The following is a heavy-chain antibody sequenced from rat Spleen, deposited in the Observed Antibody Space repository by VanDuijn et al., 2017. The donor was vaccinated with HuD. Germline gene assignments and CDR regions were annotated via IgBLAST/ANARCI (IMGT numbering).Heavy chain of an antibody. CDR1: GFSLSSYG. CDR3: ARGIYYYSSYIYEVYFDY. J-gene: IGHJ2*01. D-gene: IGHD1-2*01. V-gene: IGHV2-30*01. Sequence: QVQLKESGPGLVQPSQTLSLTCTVSGFSLSSYGVIWVRQPPGKGLEWMGLIWTGGSTAYNSLLKSRLSISRDTSKSQVFLKMNSLQTEDTATYYCARGIYYYSSYIYEVYFDYWGQGVMVTVSS. CDR2: IWTGGST.